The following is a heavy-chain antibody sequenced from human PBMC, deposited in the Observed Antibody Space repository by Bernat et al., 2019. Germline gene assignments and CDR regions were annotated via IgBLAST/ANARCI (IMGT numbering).Heavy chain of an antibody. D-gene: IGHD5-24*01. V-gene: IGHV6-1*01. J-gene: IGHJ6*02. CDR3: ARYSATDGGMDV. CDR2: TYYRSKWYN. Sequence: QVQLQQSGPGLVKPSQTLPLTFAISGESVSTNSAAWNWIRQSPSRGLEWLGRTYYRSKWYNDYAVSVKSRRTSNPDTSKNHFSLQLNSVRPEDATVYYCARYSATDGGMDVWGQGTTVTVSS. CDR1: GESVSTNSAA.